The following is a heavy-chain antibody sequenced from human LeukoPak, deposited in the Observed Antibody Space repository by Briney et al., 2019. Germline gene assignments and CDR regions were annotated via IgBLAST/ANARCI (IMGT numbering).Heavy chain of an antibody. J-gene: IGHJ4*02. Sequence: GGSLRLSCVASGFTFSTYGMHWVRQAPGKGLVWVSRINSDGSSTSYADSVKGRFTISRDNAKNTLYLQMNSLRAEDTAVYYCARDAFGVDKSPFWGQGTLVTVSS. V-gene: IGHV3-74*01. CDR1: GFTFSTYG. D-gene: IGHD3-3*01. CDR2: INSDGSST. CDR3: ARDAFGVDKSPF.